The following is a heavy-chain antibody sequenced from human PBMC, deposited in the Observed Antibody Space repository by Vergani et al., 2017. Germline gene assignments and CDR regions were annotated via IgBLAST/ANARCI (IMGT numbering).Heavy chain of an antibody. D-gene: IGHD5-18*01. J-gene: IGHJ3*02. CDR1: GFTFSSYG. Sequence: QVQLVESGGGVVQPGRSLRLSCAASGFTFSSYGMHWVRQAPGKGLEWVAVISYDGSNKYYADSVKGRFTISRDNSKNTLYLQMNSLRAEDTAVYYCAKGRIQLWLWGAFDIWGQGTMVTVSS. CDR2: ISYDGSNK. V-gene: IGHV3-30*18. CDR3: AKGRIQLWLWGAFDI.